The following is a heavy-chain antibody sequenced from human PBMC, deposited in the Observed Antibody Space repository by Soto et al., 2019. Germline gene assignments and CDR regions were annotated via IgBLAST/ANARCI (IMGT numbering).Heavy chain of an antibody. D-gene: IGHD3-22*01. CDR1: GYTFTSYA. J-gene: IGHJ4*02. CDR2: INSVNGNT. CDR3: ARSGFFYYDSSGYRRFDY. Sequence: ASVKVSCKASGYTFTSYAMHGVRQAPGQRLECMGLINSVNGNTKYSQKFQGRVTITRDTSASTAYMELSSLRYEDTAVYYCARSGFFYYDSSGYRRFDYWGQGTLVTVSS. V-gene: IGHV1-3*01.